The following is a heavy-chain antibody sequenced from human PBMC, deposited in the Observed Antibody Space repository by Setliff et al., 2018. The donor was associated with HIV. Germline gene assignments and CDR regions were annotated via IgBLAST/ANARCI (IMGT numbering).Heavy chain of an antibody. J-gene: IGHJ4*02. CDR2: IYHSGNT. CDR1: GGLISTGGYS. CDR3: ARGGSRGSWYWDY. V-gene: IGHV4-30-2*01. Sequence: SETLSLTCTVSGGLISTGGYSWSWIRQPPGKGLEWIGYIYHSGNTYYNPSPKSRVSISVDRSKNHFSLRLSSVTAADTAVYYCARGGSRGSWYWDYWGQGTLVTVSS. D-gene: IGHD6-13*01.